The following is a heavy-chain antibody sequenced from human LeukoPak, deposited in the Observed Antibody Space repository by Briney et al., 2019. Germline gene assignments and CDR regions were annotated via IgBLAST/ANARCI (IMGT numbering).Heavy chain of an antibody. J-gene: IGHJ6*03. CDR2: IYYTGPT. Sequence: SETLSLTCTVSGVSISTSRYYWGWIRQPPGKGLEWIGNIYYTGPTYYNASLESRVTISLDTSKNQFFLKLNSVTAADTAVYYCARQVISSGWYKGPHYYYYMDVWGKGTTVTISS. CDR3: ARQVISSGWYKGPHYYYYMDV. V-gene: IGHV4-39*01. D-gene: IGHD6-19*01. CDR1: GVSISTSRYY.